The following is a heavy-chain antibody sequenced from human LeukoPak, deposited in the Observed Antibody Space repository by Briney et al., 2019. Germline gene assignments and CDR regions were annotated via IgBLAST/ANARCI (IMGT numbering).Heavy chain of an antibody. CDR2: ISSSGSTI. D-gene: IGHD3-16*01. V-gene: IGHV3-48*03. CDR1: GFTFSSYE. Sequence: GGSLRLSCAASGFTFSSYEMNWVRQAPGKGLEWVSYISSSGSTIYYADSVKGRFTISRDNAKNSLYLQMNSLRAEDTAVYYCASGGAWVTAGGVFDYWGQGTLVTVSS. CDR3: ASGGAWVTAGGVFDY. J-gene: IGHJ4*02.